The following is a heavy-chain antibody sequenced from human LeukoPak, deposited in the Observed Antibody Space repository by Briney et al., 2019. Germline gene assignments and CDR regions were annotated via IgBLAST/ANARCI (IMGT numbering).Heavy chain of an antibody. D-gene: IGHD3-22*01. V-gene: IGHV4-30-4*01. CDR2: IYYSGST. CDR3: ARYDSSGYYPFDY. J-gene: IGHJ4*02. Sequence: SQTLSLTCTVSGGSISSGDYYWSWIRQPPGKGLEWIGYIYYSGSTYYNPSLESRVTISVDTSKNQFSLKLSSVTAADTAVYYCARYDSSGYYPFDYWGQGTLVTVSS. CDR1: GGSISSGDYY.